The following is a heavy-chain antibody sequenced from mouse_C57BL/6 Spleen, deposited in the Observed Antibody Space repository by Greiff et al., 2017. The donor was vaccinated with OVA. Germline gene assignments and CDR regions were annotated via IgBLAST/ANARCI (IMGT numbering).Heavy chain of an antibody. Sequence: EVQLQQSGPVLVKPGASVKMSCKASGYTFTDYYMNWVKQSHGKRLEWIGVINPYNGDTIYNQKFKGKDTLTVDKSSSTAYMELNSLTSEDSAVYYCARGDPLLSFAYWGQGTLVTVSA. CDR3: ARGDPLLSFAY. D-gene: IGHD2-1*01. CDR1: GYTFTDYY. V-gene: IGHV1-19*01. J-gene: IGHJ3*01. CDR2: INPYNGDT.